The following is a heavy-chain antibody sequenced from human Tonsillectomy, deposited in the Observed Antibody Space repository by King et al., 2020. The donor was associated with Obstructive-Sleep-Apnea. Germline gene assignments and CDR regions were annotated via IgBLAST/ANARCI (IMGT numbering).Heavy chain of an antibody. D-gene: IGHD3-16*01. Sequence: VQLLASGGGLVKAGRSLRLACAATGFTFRNVWMNWVRQSPGKGMDWAGLIQSNTDGGTTDCAAPVKGRLTISRVDLKNTLYLQMNSLQTEDTAVYYCTTLWGVWGQGTTVTVSS. CDR2: IQSNTDGGTT. CDR3: TTLWGV. CDR1: GFTFRNVW. J-gene: IGHJ6*02. V-gene: IGHV3-15*01.